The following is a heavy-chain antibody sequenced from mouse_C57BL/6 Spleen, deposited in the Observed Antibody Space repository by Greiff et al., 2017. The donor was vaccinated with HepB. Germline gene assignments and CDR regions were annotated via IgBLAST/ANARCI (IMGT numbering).Heavy chain of an antibody. CDR1: GFTFSSYA. CDR3: ARGRDY. V-gene: IGHV5-4*03. J-gene: IGHJ2*01. CDR2: ISDGGSYT. Sequence: EVKLVESGGGLVKPGGSLKLSCAASGFTFSSYAMSWVRQTPEKRLEWVATISDGGSYTYYPDNVKGRFTITRDNAKNNLYLQMSHLQSEDAAMYYCARGRDYWGQGTTLTVSS.